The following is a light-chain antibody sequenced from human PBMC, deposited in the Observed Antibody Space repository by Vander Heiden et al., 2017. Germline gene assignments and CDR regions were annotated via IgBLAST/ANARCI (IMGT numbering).Light chain of an antibody. CDR3: QQYDSTPYT. CDR2: WAS. J-gene: IGKJ2*01. V-gene: IGKV4-1*01. Sequence: DIVMTQSPDSLAVYLGERATINCISIQSALTSSNSENYLAWYQPKPGQSPKLLIYWASTRESGVPDRFSGSGSGTDFPLTISGLQAEDVAVYYCQQYDSTPYTFGQGTKLEIK. CDR1: QSALTSSNSENY.